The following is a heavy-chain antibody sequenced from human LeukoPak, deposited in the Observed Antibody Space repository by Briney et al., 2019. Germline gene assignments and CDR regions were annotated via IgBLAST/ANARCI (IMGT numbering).Heavy chain of an antibody. Sequence: GGSLRLSCAASGFTFSSYGMHWVRQGTGKGLEWVSGIGTAGDTYYQGSVKGRFTISRENAKNSLYLQMNSLRTGDTAVYYCARAAGYSYGFESRIFDFWGQGTLVTVSS. CDR1: GFTFSSYG. CDR2: IGTAGDT. J-gene: IGHJ4*02. V-gene: IGHV3-13*04. D-gene: IGHD5-18*01. CDR3: ARAAGYSYGFESRIFDF.